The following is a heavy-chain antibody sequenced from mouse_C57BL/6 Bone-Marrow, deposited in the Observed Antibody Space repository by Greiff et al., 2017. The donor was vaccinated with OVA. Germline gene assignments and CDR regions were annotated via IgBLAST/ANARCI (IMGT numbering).Heavy chain of an antibody. CDR3: ARSPYYYGSSY. V-gene: IGHV14-2*01. Sequence: EVQLQQSGAELVKPGASVKLSCTASGFNIKDYYMHWVKQRTEQGLEWIGRIDPEDGETKYAPKFPGKATITADTSSNTAYLQLSSLTSEDTAVYCCARSPYYYGSSYWGQGTTLTVSS. D-gene: IGHD1-1*01. CDR2: IDPEDGET. CDR1: GFNIKDYY. J-gene: IGHJ2*01.